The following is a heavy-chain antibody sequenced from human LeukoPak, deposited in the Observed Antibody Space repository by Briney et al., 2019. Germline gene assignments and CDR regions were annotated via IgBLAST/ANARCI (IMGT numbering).Heavy chain of an antibody. V-gene: IGHV4-61*09. CDR1: GGSTSSGSYY. Sequence: SETLSLTCTVSGGSTSSGSYYWTWIRPPAGKGLEWIGHLYTSGTTSYTPSLQSRVTISADTSKHQFSLRLTSVTAADTAVYYCARAGGSVGRYGTIDSWGQGTLVTVSS. CDR2: LYTSGTT. J-gene: IGHJ4*02. D-gene: IGHD6-19*01. CDR3: ARAGGSVGRYGTIDS.